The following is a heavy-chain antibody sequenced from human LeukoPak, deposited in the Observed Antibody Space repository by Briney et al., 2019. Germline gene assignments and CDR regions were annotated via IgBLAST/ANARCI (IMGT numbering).Heavy chain of an antibody. CDR2: IKQDGSEK. CDR3: AXHXYDFWXGYYTQNFYFDY. J-gene: IGHJ4*02. Sequence: PGGSLRLSCAASGFTFSSYWMSWVRQAPGKGLEWVANIKQDGSEKYYVDSVKGRFTISRDNAKNSLYLQMNSLRAEDTAVYYCAXHXYDFWXGYYTQNFYFDYWGQGTLVTVSS. V-gene: IGHV3-7*01. D-gene: IGHD3-3*01. CDR1: GFTFSSYW.